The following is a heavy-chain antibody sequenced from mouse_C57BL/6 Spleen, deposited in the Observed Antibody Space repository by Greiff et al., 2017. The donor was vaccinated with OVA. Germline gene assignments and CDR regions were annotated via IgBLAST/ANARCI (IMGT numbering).Heavy chain of an antibody. D-gene: IGHD2-3*01. CDR2: IDPENGDT. CDR3: TTENDGYFFAY. Sequence: EVQLQQSGAELVRPGASVKLSCTASGFNIKDDYMHWVKQRPEQGLEWIGWIDPENGDTEYASKFQGKATITADTSSNTAYLQLSSLTSEDTAVYYCTTENDGYFFAYWGQGTLVTVSA. CDR1: GFNIKDDY. V-gene: IGHV14-4*01. J-gene: IGHJ3*01.